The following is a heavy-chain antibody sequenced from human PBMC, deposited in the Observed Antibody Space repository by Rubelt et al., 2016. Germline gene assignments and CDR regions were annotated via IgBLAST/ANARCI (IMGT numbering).Heavy chain of an antibody. J-gene: IGHJ6*02. V-gene: IGHV4-4*02. CDR2: IYHSGST. CDR3: ARDYSSSWYGRGGYGMDV. D-gene: IGHD6-13*01. CDR1: GGSISSSNW. Sequence: QVQLQESGLRLVKPSGTLSLTCAVSGGSISSSNWWSWVRQPPGKGLEWIGEIYHSGSTYYNPSLKSRVTISVDTSKNQFSLKLSSVTAADTAVYYCARDYSSSWYGRGGYGMDVWGQGTTVTVSS.